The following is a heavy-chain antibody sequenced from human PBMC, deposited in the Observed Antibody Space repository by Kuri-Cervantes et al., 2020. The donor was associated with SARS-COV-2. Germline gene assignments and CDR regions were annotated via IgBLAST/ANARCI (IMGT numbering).Heavy chain of an antibody. CDR1: GFTFSSYS. CDR2: ISSSSSYI. V-gene: IGHV3-21*01. CDR3: ATPAPEYGGNSGGWVF. J-gene: IGHJ4*02. D-gene: IGHD4-23*01. Sequence: GGSLRLSCAASGFTFSSYSMNWVRQAPGKGLEWVSSISSSSSYIYYADSMRGRFTISRDNAKNSLYLQMNSLRAEDTAVYYCATPAPEYGGNSGGWVFWGQGTLVTVSS.